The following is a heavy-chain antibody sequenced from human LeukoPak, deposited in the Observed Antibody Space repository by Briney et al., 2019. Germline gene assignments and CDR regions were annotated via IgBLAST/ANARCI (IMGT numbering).Heavy chain of an antibody. Sequence: ASVKVPCKASGYTFTSYDINWVRQATGQGLEWMGWMNPNSGNTGYAQKFQGRVTMTRNTSISTAYMELSSLRSEDTAVYYCARGRRIAAAGSSRGYYYGMDVWGQGTTVTVSS. V-gene: IGHV1-8*01. D-gene: IGHD6-13*01. J-gene: IGHJ6*02. CDR3: ARGRRIAAAGSSRGYYYGMDV. CDR1: GYTFTSYD. CDR2: MNPNSGNT.